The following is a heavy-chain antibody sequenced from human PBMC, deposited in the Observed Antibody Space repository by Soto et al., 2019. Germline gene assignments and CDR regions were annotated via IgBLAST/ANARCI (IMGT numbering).Heavy chain of an antibody. CDR3: ARAGLRVVVPAAAFYYYYGMDV. CDR2: INHSGST. D-gene: IGHD2-2*01. J-gene: IGHJ6*02. V-gene: IGHV4-34*01. CDR1: GGSFSGYY. Sequence: TSETLSLTCAVYGGSFSGYYWSWIRQPPGKGLEWIGEINHSGSTNYNPSLKSRVTISVDTSKNQFSLKLSSVTAADTAVYYCARAGLRVVVPAAAFYYYYGMDVWGQGTTVTVSS.